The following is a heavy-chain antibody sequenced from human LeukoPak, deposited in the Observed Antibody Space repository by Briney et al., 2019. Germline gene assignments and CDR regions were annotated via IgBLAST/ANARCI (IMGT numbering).Heavy chain of an antibody. Sequence: GGSLRLSCAASGFTFSSYAMSWVRQAPGKGLEWVSAISGSGGSTYYADSVKGRFTISRDNSKNTLYLQMNSLRAEDTAVYYCANRRKLMVTPFDYWGQGTLVTVSS. CDR3: ANRRKLMVTPFDY. CDR2: ISGSGGST. J-gene: IGHJ4*02. D-gene: IGHD5-18*01. CDR1: GFTFSSYA. V-gene: IGHV3-23*01.